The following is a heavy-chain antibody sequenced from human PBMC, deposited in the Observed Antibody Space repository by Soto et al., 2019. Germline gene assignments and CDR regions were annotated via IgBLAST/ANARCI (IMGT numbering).Heavy chain of an antibody. J-gene: IGHJ4*02. CDR3: ARVGQITMVRVVKAWANYHIDY. CDR2: IYPGDSDT. D-gene: IGHD3-10*01. CDR1: GYSFTSYW. Sequence: PGESLKISCKCSGYSFTSYWIGWVRQMPGKGLEWMGIIYPGDSDTSYSPSFQGQVTISADKSISTAYLQWSSLKASDTAMYYCARVGQITMVRVVKAWANYHIDYWGQGTLVTVSS. V-gene: IGHV5-51*01.